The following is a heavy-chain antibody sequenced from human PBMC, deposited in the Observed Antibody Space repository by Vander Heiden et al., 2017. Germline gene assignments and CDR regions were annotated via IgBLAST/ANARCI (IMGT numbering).Heavy chain of an antibody. D-gene: IGHD2-15*01. J-gene: IGHJ5*02. CDR2: IYYSGST. V-gene: IGHV4-39*01. CDR1: GGSISSSSYY. CDR3: AGRGGSCYYL. Sequence: QLQLQESGPGLVKPSETLSLTCTVSGGSISSSSYYWGWIRQTPGKGLEWIGSIYYSGSTYYNPSLKSRVTISVDTSKNQFSLKLSSVTAADTAVYYCAGRGGSCYYLWGQGTLVTVSS.